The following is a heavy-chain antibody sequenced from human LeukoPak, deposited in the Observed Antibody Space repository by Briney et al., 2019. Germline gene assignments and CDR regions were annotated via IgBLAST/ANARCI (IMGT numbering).Heavy chain of an antibody. J-gene: IGHJ4*02. D-gene: IGHD3-16*02. CDR1: GGSISSNNYY. CDR2: IYYSGST. CDR3: ASSLSRIMITFGGVIGTNFEH. V-gene: IGHV4-39*07. Sequence: SETLSLTCTVSGGSISSNNYYWGWIRQPPGKGLEWIGRIYYSGSTYQNPSLKSRVTIAVDTSKNQFSLKLSSVTAADTAVYYCASSLSRIMITFGGVIGTNFEHWGQGTLVTVSS.